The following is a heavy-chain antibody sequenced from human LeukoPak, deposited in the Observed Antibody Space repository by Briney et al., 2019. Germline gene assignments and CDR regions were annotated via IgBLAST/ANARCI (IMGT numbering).Heavy chain of an antibody. Sequence: GGSLRLSCAASGFPFSSYEMNWVRQAPGKGLEWVSYISSSGNSIYYADSVKGQFTVSRDNANKSLYLHMNSLRAEDTAVYYCARGTGLDYWGQGTLVTVSS. D-gene: IGHD1-14*01. CDR1: GFPFSSYE. V-gene: IGHV3-48*03. CDR3: ARGTGLDY. J-gene: IGHJ4*02. CDR2: ISSSGNSI.